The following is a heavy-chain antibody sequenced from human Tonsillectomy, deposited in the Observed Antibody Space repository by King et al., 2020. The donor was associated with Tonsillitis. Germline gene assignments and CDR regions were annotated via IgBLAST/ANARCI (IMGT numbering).Heavy chain of an antibody. V-gene: IGHV4-59*12. J-gene: IGHJ4*02. CDR2: VYYTGYT. D-gene: IGHD2-15*01. Sequence: VQLQESGPGLVKPSETLSLTCTVSGGSISSYWWSWIRQPPGKGLEWIGYVYYTGYTSYNPSLKSRVTISVDTSKNQFSLKMSSVTAADTAIYYCARDCSGGSCQSRALDYWGQGTLVTVSS. CDR1: GGSISSYW. CDR3: ARDCSGGSCQSRALDY.